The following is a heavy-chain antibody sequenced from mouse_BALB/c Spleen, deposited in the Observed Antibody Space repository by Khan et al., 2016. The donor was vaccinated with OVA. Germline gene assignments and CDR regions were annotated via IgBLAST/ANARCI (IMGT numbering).Heavy chain of an antibody. V-gene: IGHV2-6-5*01. CDR2: IWAGGSK. CDR3: AKDPPYYGLDY. CDR1: GFSLTDYA. Sequence: QVQLKQSGPGLVAPSQSLSITCTVSGFSLTDYAVSWIRQPPGKGLEWLGVIWAGGSKSYNSLLKSRLSTSKANSKSQVFLKVNRLQTDDSAMYYCAKDPPYYGLDYWGQGTSVTVSS. J-gene: IGHJ4*01.